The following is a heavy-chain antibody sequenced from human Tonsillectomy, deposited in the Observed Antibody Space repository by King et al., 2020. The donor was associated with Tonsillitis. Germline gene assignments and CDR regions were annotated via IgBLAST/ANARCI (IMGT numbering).Heavy chain of an antibody. CDR1: GFTFSNYW. V-gene: IGHV3-7*01. CDR3: ARIWGIVARPFPTRYIDL. CDR2: IKRDGSEE. D-gene: IGHD6-6*01. Sequence: VQLVESGGGLVQPGGSLRLSCAASGFTFSNYWMSWVRQAPGKGLEWVANIKRDGSEEYYVDSVKGRFTISKDIAKDSLFLQMNSLRAEDTAVYFFARIWGIVARPFPTRYIDLWGRGTLVTVSS. J-gene: IGHJ2*01.